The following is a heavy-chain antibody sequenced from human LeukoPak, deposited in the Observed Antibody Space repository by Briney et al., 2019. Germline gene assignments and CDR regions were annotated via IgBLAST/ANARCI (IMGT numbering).Heavy chain of an antibody. D-gene: IGHD3-22*01. V-gene: IGHV3-30-3*01. Sequence: GGPLRLSCAASGFTFSSYAIHWVRQAPGKGREGVAVISYDGSNKYYADSVKGRFTISRDNSKNTLYLQMNSLRAEDTAVYYCAKGPWDYDSSGYYYYYYYYMDVWGKGTTVTVSS. CDR3: AKGPWDYDSSGYYYYYYYYMDV. CDR1: GFTFSSYA. J-gene: IGHJ6*03. CDR2: ISYDGSNK.